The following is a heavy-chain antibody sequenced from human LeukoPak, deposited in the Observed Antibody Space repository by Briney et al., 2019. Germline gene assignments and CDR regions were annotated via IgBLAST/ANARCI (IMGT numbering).Heavy chain of an antibody. Sequence: KSSQTLSLTCTVSGDSIINGSYYWSWIRQPPGKGLEWIGCIYYSGSTYYNPSLKSRVIISLGTSKNQLSLKLSSLTAADTAFYYCARDGRLWFGETNWFDPWGQGTLVTVSS. CDR1: GDSIINGSYY. CDR3: ARDGRLWFGETNWFDP. D-gene: IGHD3-10*01. CDR2: IYYSGST. V-gene: IGHV4-31*03. J-gene: IGHJ5*02.